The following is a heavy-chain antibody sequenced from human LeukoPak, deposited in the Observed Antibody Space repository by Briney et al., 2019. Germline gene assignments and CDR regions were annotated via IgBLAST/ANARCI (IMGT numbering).Heavy chain of an antibody. CDR3: AREYSNYGGYYMDV. CDR1: GGSFSGYY. J-gene: IGHJ6*03. V-gene: IGHV4-34*01. CDR2: INHSGST. D-gene: IGHD4-11*01. Sequence: ASETLSLTCAVYGGSFSGYYWSWIRQPPGKGLEWIGEINHSGSTNYNPSLKSRVTISVDTSKNQFSLKLSSVTAADTAVYYCAREYSNYGGYYMDVWGKGTTVTVSS.